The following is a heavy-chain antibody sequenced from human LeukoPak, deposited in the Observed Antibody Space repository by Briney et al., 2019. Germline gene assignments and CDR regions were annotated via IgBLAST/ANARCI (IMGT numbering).Heavy chain of an antibody. Sequence: GGSLRLSCAASGFTFSSYGMHWVRQAPGKGLEWVAFIWYDGSNKYYTDSVKGRLTISRDNSKNTLYLQMNSLRAEDTAIYYCAREGPRGNSQFDYWGQGTLVTVSS. V-gene: IGHV3-33*01. D-gene: IGHD2/OR15-2a*01. CDR2: IWYDGSNK. CDR1: GFTFSSYG. J-gene: IGHJ4*02. CDR3: AREGPRGNSQFDY.